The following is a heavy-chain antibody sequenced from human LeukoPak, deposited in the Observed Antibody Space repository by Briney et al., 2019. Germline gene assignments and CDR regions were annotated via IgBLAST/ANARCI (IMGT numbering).Heavy chain of an antibody. Sequence: SVTLSLTCTVSGGSIRSYCWSWIRQPPGKGLEWIGYIYYSGSTNYNPSLKSRVTISVDTSKNQFSLKLSSVTAADTAVYYCARSPFTIFGVVTHYFDYWGQGTLVTVSS. CDR2: IYYSGST. J-gene: IGHJ4*02. CDR3: ARSPFTIFGVVTHYFDY. V-gene: IGHV4-59*08. D-gene: IGHD3-3*01. CDR1: GGSIRSYC.